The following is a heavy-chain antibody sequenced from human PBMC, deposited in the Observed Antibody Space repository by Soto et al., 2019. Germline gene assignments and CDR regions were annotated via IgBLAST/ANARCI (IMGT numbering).Heavy chain of an antibody. J-gene: IGHJ6*02. V-gene: IGHV1-69*13. CDR3: ARVDCSSTSCYSWFSTGYYYYGMDV. D-gene: IGHD2-2*01. Sequence: SVKVSCKASGGTFSSYAISWVRQAPGQGLEWMGGIIPIFGTANYAQKFQGRVTITADESTSTAYMELSSLRSEDTAVYYCARVDCSSTSCYSWFSTGYYYYGMDVWGQGTTVTVSS. CDR1: GGTFSSYA. CDR2: IIPIFGTA.